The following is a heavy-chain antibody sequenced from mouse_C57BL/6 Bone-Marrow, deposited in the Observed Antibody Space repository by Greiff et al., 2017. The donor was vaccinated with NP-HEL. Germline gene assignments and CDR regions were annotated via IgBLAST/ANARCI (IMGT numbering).Heavy chain of an antibody. CDR2: IDPSDSET. Sequence: QVQLQQPGAELVRPGSSVKLSCKASGYTFTSYWMHWVKQRPIQGLEWIGNIDPSDSETHYNQKFKDKATLTVDKSSSTAYMQLSSLTSEDSAVYYCASTPLYSLYYFDYWGQGTTLTVSS. D-gene: IGHD2-1*01. CDR3: ASTPLYSLYYFDY. V-gene: IGHV1-52*01. CDR1: GYTFTSYW. J-gene: IGHJ2*01.